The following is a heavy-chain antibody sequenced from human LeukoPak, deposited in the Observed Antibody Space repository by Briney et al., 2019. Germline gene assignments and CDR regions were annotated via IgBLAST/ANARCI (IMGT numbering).Heavy chain of an antibody. CDR3: ARTVRYFDWLTHLDY. J-gene: IGHJ4*02. CDR2: INHSGST. V-gene: IGHV4-34*01. Sequence: NPSETLSLTCAVYGGSFSGYYWSWIRQPPGKGLEWIGEINHSGSTNYNPSPKSRVTISVDTSKNQFSLKLSSVTAADTAVYYCARTVRYFDWLTHLDYWGQGTLVTVSS. D-gene: IGHD3-9*01. CDR1: GGSFSGYY.